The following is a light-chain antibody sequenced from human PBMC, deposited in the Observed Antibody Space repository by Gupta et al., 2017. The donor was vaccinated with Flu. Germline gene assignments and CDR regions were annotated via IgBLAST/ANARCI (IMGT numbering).Light chain of an antibody. V-gene: IGLV2-14*04. CDR2: DVS. CDR1: SSDVGGYNY. J-gene: IGLJ1*01. CDR3: SSYTSSSTPV. Sequence: TSSDVGGYNYVSWYQQHPGKAPKRRGDDVSNRPSGVSNRFSGSKSDNTASLTISGLQAEDEADYYCSSYTSSSTPVFGTGTKVTVL.